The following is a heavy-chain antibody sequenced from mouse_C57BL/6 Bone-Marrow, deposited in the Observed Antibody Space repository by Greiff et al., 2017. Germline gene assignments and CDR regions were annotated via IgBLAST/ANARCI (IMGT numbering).Heavy chain of an antibody. D-gene: IGHD2-2*01. J-gene: IGHJ2*01. Sequence: VQLQQPGAELVKPGASVKLSCKASGYTFTSYWMQWVKQRPGQGPEWIGEIDPSDRYTNYHQKFKGKATLTVDTSSSTAYMQLWSLTSEVSAVYYCASERPMFTTFSFDYWGQGTTLTVSS. V-gene: IGHV1-50*01. CDR1: GYTFTSYW. CDR3: ASERPMFTTFSFDY. CDR2: IDPSDRYT.